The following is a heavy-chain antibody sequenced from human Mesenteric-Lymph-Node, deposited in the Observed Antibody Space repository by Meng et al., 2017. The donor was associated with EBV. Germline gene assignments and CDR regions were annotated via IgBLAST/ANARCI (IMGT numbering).Heavy chain of an antibody. CDR3: ARDRGITGTSSFDY. Sequence: QLQLPEPGPGLVKPSETLSLTCTVSGGSISSSYYYWGWIRQPPGKGLEWIGSVYYSGNTHYKPSLKSRVTISLDTSKNEFSLKLSSVTAADMAVYYCARDRGITGTSSFDYWGQGILVTVSS. V-gene: IGHV4-39*07. CDR2: VYYSGNT. CDR1: GGSISSSYYY. J-gene: IGHJ4*02. D-gene: IGHD1-20*01.